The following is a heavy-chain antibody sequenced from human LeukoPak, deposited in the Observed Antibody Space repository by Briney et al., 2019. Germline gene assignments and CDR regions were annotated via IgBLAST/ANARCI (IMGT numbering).Heavy chain of an antibody. CDR2: INHSGST. CDR1: GGSSSGYY. J-gene: IGHJ4*02. Sequence: SETLSLTCAVYGGSSSGYYWSWIRQPPGKGLEWIGEINHSGSTNYNPSLKSRVTISVDTSKNQFSLKLSSVTAADTAVYYCASLWGQAARPDYWGQGTLVTVSS. D-gene: IGHD6-6*01. V-gene: IGHV4-34*01. CDR3: ASLWGQAARPDY.